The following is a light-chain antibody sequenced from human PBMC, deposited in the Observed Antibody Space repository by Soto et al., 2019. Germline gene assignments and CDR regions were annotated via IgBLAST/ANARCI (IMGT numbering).Light chain of an antibody. J-gene: IGKJ1*01. CDR3: QQYGSSPRT. CDR2: GAS. CDR1: QSVSSN. V-gene: IGKV3-20*01. Sequence: EVVLTQSQPTLPLSPRSRATLSCRASQSVSSNLAWYQQKPGQAPRLLIYGASSMATGIPDRFSGSGSGTDFTLTIGSLESEDFAVYYCQQYGSSPRTFGQGTKVDIK.